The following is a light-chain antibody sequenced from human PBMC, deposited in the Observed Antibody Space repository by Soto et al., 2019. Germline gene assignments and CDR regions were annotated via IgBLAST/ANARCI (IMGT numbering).Light chain of an antibody. CDR1: QTISSW. CDR2: KAS. J-gene: IGKJ1*01. Sequence: EVTQSPSTLSGSVGDRVTITCRASQTISSWLAWYQQKPGKAPKLLIYKASTLKSGVPSRFSGSGSGTEFTLTISSLQPDDFATYYCQHYTSYSEAFGQGTKVDI. CDR3: QHYTSYSEA. V-gene: IGKV1-5*03.